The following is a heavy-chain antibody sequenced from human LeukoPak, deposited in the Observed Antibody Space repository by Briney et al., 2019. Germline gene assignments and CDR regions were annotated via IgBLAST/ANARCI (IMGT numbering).Heavy chain of an antibody. CDR2: ISHSGRT. Sequence: SETLSLTCAVYGGSFSTYYWTWIRQPPGKGLEWIGEISHSGRTDYNPSLKSRVTISVDTSKNQFSLKLSSVTAADTAVYYCARHGVYCSSTSCSRGAFDIWGQGTMVTVSS. D-gene: IGHD2-2*01. J-gene: IGHJ3*02. V-gene: IGHV4-34*01. CDR1: GGSFSTYY. CDR3: ARHGVYCSSTSCSRGAFDI.